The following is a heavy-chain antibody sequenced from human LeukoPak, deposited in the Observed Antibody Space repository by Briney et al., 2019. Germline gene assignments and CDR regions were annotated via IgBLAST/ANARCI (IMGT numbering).Heavy chain of an antibody. J-gene: IGHJ6*03. CDR2: IKQDGSEK. Sequence: PGGSLRLSCAASGFTFSSYWMSWVRQAPGKGLEWVANIKQDGSEKYYVDSVEGRFTISRDNAKHSLYLQMNSLRAEDTAVYYCARDWGDYYCYYMDVWGRGTTVTVSS. V-gene: IGHV3-7*01. D-gene: IGHD3-16*01. CDR3: ARDWGDYYCYYMDV. CDR1: GFTFSSYW.